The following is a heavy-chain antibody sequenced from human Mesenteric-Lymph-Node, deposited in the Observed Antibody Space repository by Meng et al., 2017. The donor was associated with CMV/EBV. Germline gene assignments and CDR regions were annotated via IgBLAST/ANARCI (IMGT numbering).Heavy chain of an antibody. J-gene: IGHJ4*03. CDR2: IFKSGST. D-gene: IGHD6-13*01. Sequence: SETLSLTCIDSGGSIGTYYWSWIRQPPGKTLEWMGYIFKSGSTKYNPSLKSRVTISVDTSKNQFSLKLTSMTAADTAVYYCAREVTTASGFFDNWGQGMLVTVSS. CDR1: GGSIGTYY. V-gene: IGHV4-59*13. CDR3: AREVTTASGFFDN.